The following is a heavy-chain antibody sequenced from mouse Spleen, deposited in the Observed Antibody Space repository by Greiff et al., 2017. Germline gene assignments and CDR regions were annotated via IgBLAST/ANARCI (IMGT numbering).Heavy chain of an antibody. CDR3: AREGTWDVDYFDY. Sequence: VQLQQSGAELVRPGASVKLSCKASGYTFTDYYINWVKQRPGQGLEWIARIYPGSGNTYYNEKFKGKATLTAEKSSSTAYMQLSSLTSEDSAVYFCAREGTWDVDYFDYWGQGTTLTVSS. CDR1: GYTFTDYY. V-gene: IGHV1-76*01. CDR2: IYPGSGNT. J-gene: IGHJ2*01. D-gene: IGHD2-14*01.